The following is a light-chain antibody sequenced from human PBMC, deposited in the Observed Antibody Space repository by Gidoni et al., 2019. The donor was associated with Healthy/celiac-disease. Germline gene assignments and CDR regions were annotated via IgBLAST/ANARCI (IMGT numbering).Light chain of an antibody. CDR2: DAS. CDR3: QQRSNWPRLT. J-gene: IGKJ4*01. Sequence: EIVLTQSPATLSLSPGERATLSCRASQSVSSYLAWYQQKPGQAARLLIYDASNRATGIPARFSGSGSGTDFTLTISSLEPEDFAVYYCQQRSNWPRLTFXGXTKVEIK. CDR1: QSVSSY. V-gene: IGKV3-11*01.